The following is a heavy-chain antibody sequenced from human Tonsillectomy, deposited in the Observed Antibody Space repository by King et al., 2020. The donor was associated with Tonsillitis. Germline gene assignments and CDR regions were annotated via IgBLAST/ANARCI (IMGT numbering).Heavy chain of an antibody. CDR2: IYPGDSDT. J-gene: IGHJ4*02. Sequence: QLVQSGAGVKKPGESLKISCEVSGYRFTTSWIGWVRQMPGNGLEWLGIIYPGDSDTSYNPSFQGQVTISADNSISTAYLQWSSLKASDTAMFYCAKGDTIFQFDYWGQGTLVTVSS. D-gene: IGHD3-3*01. CDR1: GYRFTTSW. V-gene: IGHV5-51*03. CDR3: AKGDTIFQFDY.